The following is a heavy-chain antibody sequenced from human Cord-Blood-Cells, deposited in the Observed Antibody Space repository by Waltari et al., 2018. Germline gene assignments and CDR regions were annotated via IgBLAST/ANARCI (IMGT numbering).Heavy chain of an antibody. CDR2: INPSGST. CDR1: GGSFSGYY. J-gene: IGHJ4*02. D-gene: IGHD3-22*01. Sequence: QVQLQQWGAGLLKPSETLSLTCAVYGGSFSGYYWSWIRQPPGKGLEWIGEINPSGSTNYNPSLKSRVTISVDTSKNQFSLKLSSVTAAGTAVYYCARGLGGYYFDYWGQGTLVTVSS. CDR3: ARGLGGYYFDY. V-gene: IGHV4-34*01.